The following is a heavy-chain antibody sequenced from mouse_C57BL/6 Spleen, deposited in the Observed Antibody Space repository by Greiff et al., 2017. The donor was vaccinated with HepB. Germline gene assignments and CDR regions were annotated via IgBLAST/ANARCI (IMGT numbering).Heavy chain of an antibody. V-gene: IGHV5-17*01. J-gene: IGHJ1*03. CDR1: GFTFSDYG. D-gene: IGHD2-3*01. CDR3: ARKVYDPWYFDV. CDR2: ISSGSSTI. Sequence: EVKLQESGGGLVKPGGSLKLSCAASGFTFSDYGMHWVRQAPEKGLEWVAYISSGSSTIYYADTVKGRFTISRDNAKNTLFLQMTSLRSEDTAMYYCARKVYDPWYFDVWGTGTTVTVSS.